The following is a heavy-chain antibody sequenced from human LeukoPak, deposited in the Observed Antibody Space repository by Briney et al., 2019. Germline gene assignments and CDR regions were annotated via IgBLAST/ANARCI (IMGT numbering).Heavy chain of an antibody. J-gene: IGHJ4*02. CDR2: INAYTGNT. CDR1: GYTFTIYG. D-gene: IGHD5-24*01. Sequence: ASVTVSCKASGYTFTIYGISWVRQPPGQGLEWMGLINAYTGNTNYAHNLQGSVIMTTDTSTNTAYMELRSLRSDDTAVYYCARDPTWLGMATTKSPFDYWGEGTLVTVSS. CDR3: ARDPTWLGMATTKSPFDY. V-gene: IGHV1-18*01.